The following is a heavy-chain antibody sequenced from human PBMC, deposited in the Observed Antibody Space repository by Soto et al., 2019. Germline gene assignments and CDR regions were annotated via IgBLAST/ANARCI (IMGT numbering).Heavy chain of an antibody. J-gene: IGHJ5*01. CDR1: GGFISSGGYY. V-gene: IGHV4-31*03. D-gene: IGHD3-10*01. CDR2: IYYRGNT. CDR3: ARGETDYWFDS. Sequence: QVQLQESGPGLLKPSETLSLTCTVSGGFISSGGYYWSWIRQHPGKGLEWIGSIYYRGNTYYNPSLNSRGTISVGTSKNQFSLKLNSVTAADTAVYYCARGETDYWFDSWGQGTLVTVSS.